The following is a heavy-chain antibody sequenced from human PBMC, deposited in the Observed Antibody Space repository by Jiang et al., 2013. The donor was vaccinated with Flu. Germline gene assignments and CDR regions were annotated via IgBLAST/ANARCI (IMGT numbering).Heavy chain of an antibody. Sequence: VQLLESGGGVVQPGTSLRLSCVASGFTFSRFGMHWVRQAPGQGLEWVAVIWFDGGTKYYSQSARGRFIISRDNSKNTVYLEMSSLRAEDTALYYCVRTADLDLGLDYWGQGALVTVSS. V-gene: IGHV3-33*01. CDR3: VRTADLDLGLDY. CDR1: GFTFSRFG. D-gene: IGHD1-1*01. J-gene: IGHJ4*02. CDR2: IWFDGGTK.